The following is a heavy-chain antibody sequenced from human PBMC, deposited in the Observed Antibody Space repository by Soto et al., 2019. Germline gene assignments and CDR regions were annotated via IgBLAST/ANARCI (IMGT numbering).Heavy chain of an antibody. CDR3: ARIRYNWNYPLFDY. V-gene: IGHV3-64*01. CDR1: GFTFSSYA. J-gene: IGHJ4*02. Sequence: GGSLRLSCAASGFTFSSYAMHWVRQAPGKGLEYVYAISSNGCSTYYANSVKGGFTITRDNSKNTLYLQMASLLAKDMAVSYCARIRYNWNYPLFDYWGQGTLVTVSS. D-gene: IGHD1-7*01. CDR2: ISSNGCST.